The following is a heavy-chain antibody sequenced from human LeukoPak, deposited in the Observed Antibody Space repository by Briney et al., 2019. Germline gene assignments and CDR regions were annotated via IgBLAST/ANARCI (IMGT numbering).Heavy chain of an antibody. Sequence: SETLSLTCTVSGGSISSSSYYWGWIRQPPGKGLEWIGSIYYSGSTYYNPSLKSRVTISVDTSKNQFSLKLSSVTAADTAVYYCARADAYSGGDIAVGWGQGTLVTVSS. V-gene: IGHV4-39*07. J-gene: IGHJ4*02. CDR2: IYYSGST. D-gene: IGHD6-19*01. CDR1: GGSISSSSYY. CDR3: ARADAYSGGDIAVG.